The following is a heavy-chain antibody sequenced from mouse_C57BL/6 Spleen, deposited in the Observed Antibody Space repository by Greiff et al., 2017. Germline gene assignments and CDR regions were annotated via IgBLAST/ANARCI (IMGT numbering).Heavy chain of an antibody. CDR1: GFSLTSYA. V-gene: IGHV2-9-1*01. CDR3: ARNYGNYDYAMDY. D-gene: IGHD2-1*01. J-gene: IGHJ4*01. CDR2: IWTGGGT. Sequence: VKLVESGPGLVAPSQSLSITCTVSGFSLTSYAISWVRQPPGKGLEWLGVIWTGGGTNYNSALKSRLSISKDNSKSQVFLKMNSLQTDDTARYYCARNYGNYDYAMDYWGQGTSVTVSS.